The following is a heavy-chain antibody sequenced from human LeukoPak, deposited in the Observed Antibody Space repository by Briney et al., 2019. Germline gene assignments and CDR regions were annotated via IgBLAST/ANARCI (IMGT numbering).Heavy chain of an antibody. Sequence: PSETLSLTCAVYGGSFSGHYWSCIRQPPGKGLEWIGEINHSGSTNYNPSLKSRVTISVDTSKNQFSLKLSSVTAADTAVYYCARGPEPITGTTKGWFDPWGQGTLVTVSS. V-gene: IGHV4-34*01. CDR1: GGSFSGHY. J-gene: IGHJ5*02. CDR2: INHSGST. D-gene: IGHD1-7*01. CDR3: ARGPEPITGTTKGWFDP.